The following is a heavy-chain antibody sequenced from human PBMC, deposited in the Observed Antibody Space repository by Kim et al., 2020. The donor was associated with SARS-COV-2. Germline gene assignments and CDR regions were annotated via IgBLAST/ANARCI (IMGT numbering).Heavy chain of an antibody. Sequence: TPSLTSRATISVDRSKNQASLKLSSVTAEDTAVYYCARNPVSFYYYYMDVWGKGTTVTVSS. CDR3: ARNPVSFYYYYMDV. V-gene: IGHV4-59*01. J-gene: IGHJ6*03.